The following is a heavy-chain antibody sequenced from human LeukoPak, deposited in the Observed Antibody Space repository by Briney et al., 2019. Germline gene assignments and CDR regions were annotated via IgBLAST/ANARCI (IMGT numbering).Heavy chain of an antibody. CDR3: AKDLMRDRWFGES. Sequence: PGGSLRLSCAASGFTFSYYGIHWVRQAPGKGLEWVAFIRFEGTEKFYAHSVKGRFTISRDNYRNILYLEMNSLRREDTAIYYCAKDLMRDRWFGESWGQGTLVTVSS. J-gene: IGHJ5*02. D-gene: IGHD3-10*01. CDR1: GFTFSYYG. CDR2: IRFEGTEK. V-gene: IGHV3-30*02.